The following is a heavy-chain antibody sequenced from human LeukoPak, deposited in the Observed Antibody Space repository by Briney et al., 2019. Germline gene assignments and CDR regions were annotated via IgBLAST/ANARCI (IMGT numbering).Heavy chain of an antibody. CDR1: GGSISSGGYY. Sequence: PSETLSLTCTVSGGSISSGGYYWSWIRQHPGKGLEWIGYIYYSGSTYYNPSLKSRVTISVGTSKNQFSLKLSSVTAADTAVYYCASGITYYYGSGSPNWFDPWGQGTLVTVSS. CDR2: IYYSGST. V-gene: IGHV4-31*03. D-gene: IGHD3-10*01. J-gene: IGHJ5*02. CDR3: ASGITYYYGSGSPNWFDP.